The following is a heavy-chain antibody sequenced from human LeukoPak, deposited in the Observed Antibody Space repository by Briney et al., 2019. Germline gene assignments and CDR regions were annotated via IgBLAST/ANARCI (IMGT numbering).Heavy chain of an antibody. CDR1: GFTFSSYA. CDR3: AREGGTYYYDSSGYYDGGDY. D-gene: IGHD3-22*01. Sequence: TGGSLRLSCAASGFTFSSYAMGWVRQAPGKGLEWVSYISSSGSTIYYADSVKGRFTISRDNAKNSLYLQMNSLRAEDTAVYYCAREGGTYYYDSSGYYDGGDYWGQGTLVTVSS. J-gene: IGHJ4*02. V-gene: IGHV3-48*04. CDR2: ISSSGSTI.